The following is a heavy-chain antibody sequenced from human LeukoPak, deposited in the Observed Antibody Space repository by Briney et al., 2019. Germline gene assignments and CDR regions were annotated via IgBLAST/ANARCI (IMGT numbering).Heavy chain of an antibody. J-gene: IGHJ4*02. CDR3: ARGEGDYALRY. Sequence: KPGASVNVSCKASGYTFTSYAMNWVRQAPGQGREGVGCINTNTGNPTYAQGFTGRLVFSLDTSVSTAYRQISSLKAEDTAVYYWARGEGDYALRYGGQGTLVTVSS. CDR1: GYTFTSYA. V-gene: IGHV7-4-1*02. CDR2: INTNTGNP. D-gene: IGHD4-17*01.